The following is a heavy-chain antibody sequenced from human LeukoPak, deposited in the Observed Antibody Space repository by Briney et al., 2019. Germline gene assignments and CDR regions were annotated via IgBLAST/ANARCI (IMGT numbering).Heavy chain of an antibody. D-gene: IGHD6-13*01. V-gene: IGHV4-4*09. Sequence: SETLSLTCTVSGGSISSYYWSWIRQPPGKGLEWIGYIYTSGSTNYNPSLKNRVTISVDTSKNQFSLKLSSVTAADTAVYYCARAAAGDYFDYWGQGTLVTVSS. CDR3: ARAAAGDYFDY. J-gene: IGHJ4*02. CDR1: GGSISSYY. CDR2: IYTSGST.